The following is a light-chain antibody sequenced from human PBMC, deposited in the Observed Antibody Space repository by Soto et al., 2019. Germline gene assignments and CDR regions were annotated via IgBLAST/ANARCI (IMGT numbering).Light chain of an antibody. Sequence: DIQMTQSPSTLSASVGDRVTITCRASQSISIWLAWYQQKPGKVPKLLIYRASSLESGVPSRFSGSGSGTEFTLTISTLQPDYFATYYCQQYDNYPWTFGQGTKVEIK. CDR2: RAS. CDR3: QQYDNYPWT. V-gene: IGKV1-5*03. CDR1: QSISIW. J-gene: IGKJ1*01.